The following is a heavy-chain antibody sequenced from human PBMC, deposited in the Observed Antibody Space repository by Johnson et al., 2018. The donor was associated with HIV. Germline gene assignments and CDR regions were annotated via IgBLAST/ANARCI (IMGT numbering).Heavy chain of an antibody. CDR1: GFTFSDYY. D-gene: IGHD2-15*01. Sequence: QVQLVESGGGVVRPGGSLRLSCVASGFTFSDYYMTWIRQAPGKGLEWVSYISTSDGTIYSADTVKGRFSISRDNAKNSLYLQMNSLRAEDTAVYYCARSRDCSGGSCPDAFDIWGQGTMVTVSS. CDR3: ARSRDCSGGSCPDAFDI. J-gene: IGHJ3*02. CDR2: ISTSDGTI. V-gene: IGHV3-11*04.